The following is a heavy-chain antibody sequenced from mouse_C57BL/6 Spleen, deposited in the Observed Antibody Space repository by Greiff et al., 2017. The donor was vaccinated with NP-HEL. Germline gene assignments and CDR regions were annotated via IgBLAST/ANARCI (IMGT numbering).Heavy chain of an antibody. V-gene: IGHV1-18*01. CDR3: ASGGLLSYGYFDV. J-gene: IGHJ1*03. Sequence: EVQLQQSGPELVKPGASVKIPCKASGYTFTDYNMDWVKQSHGKSLEWIGDINPNNGGTIYNQKFKGKATLTVDKSSSTAYMELRSLTSEDTAVYYCASGGLLSYGYFDVWGTGTTVTVSS. CDR1: GYTFTDYN. CDR2: INPNNGGT. D-gene: IGHD2-12*01.